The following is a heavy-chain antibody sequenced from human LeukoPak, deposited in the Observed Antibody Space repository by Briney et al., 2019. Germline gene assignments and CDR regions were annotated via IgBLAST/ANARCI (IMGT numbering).Heavy chain of an antibody. D-gene: IGHD2-21*02. CDR2: ISGRDDTTYYTDSPEGST. Sequence: GGSLRLSCEASGFTFLNYAMSWVRQAPGKGLQWVSGISGRDDTTYYTDSPEGSTYYTNSAAGRFTISRDNSKNTVYLQIDSLGVEDTAVYYCAKCMSATGVCLNFDSWGQGILVTVSS. J-gene: IGHJ4*02. CDR1: GFTFLNYA. CDR3: AKCMSATGVCLNFDS. V-gene: IGHV3-23*01.